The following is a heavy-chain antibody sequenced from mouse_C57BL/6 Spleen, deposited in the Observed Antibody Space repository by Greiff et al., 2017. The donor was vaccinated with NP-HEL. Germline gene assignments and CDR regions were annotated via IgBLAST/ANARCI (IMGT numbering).Heavy chain of an antibody. Sequence: EVMLVESEGGLVQPGSSMKLSCTASGFTFSDYYMAWVRQVPEKGLEWVANINYDGSSTYYLDSLKSRFIISRDNAKNILYLQMSSLKSEDTATYYCAREDGYYGAMDYWGQGTSVTVSS. V-gene: IGHV5-16*01. CDR1: GFTFSDYY. CDR3: AREDGYYGAMDY. D-gene: IGHD2-3*01. J-gene: IGHJ4*01. CDR2: INYDGSST.